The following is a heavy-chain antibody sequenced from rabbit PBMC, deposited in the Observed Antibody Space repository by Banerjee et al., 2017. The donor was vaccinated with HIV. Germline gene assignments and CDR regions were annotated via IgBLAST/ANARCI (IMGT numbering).Heavy chain of an antibody. D-gene: IGHD8-1*01. Sequence: QSLEESGGDLVKPGASLTLTCTASGFSFSSSYYMCWVRQAPGEGLEWIACIYGDSGGSTYYASWAKGRFTISKTSSTTVTLQMTSLTAADTATYFCARHYAGYAGYGYFPYYFNLWGPGTLVTVS. V-gene: IGHV1S40*01. J-gene: IGHJ4*01. CDR1: GFSFSSSYY. CDR3: ARHYAGYAGYGYFPYYFNL. CDR2: IYGDSGGST.